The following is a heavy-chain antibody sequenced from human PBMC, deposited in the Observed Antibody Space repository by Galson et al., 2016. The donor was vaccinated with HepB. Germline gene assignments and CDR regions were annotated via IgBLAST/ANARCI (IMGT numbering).Heavy chain of an antibody. D-gene: IGHD6-19*01. CDR2: ISSSSSTI. Sequence: SLRLPCAASGFTFSSYSMNWVRQAPGKGLEWISYISSSSSTIYYADSVKGRFTISRDNAKNSLYLQMNSLRDDDTAVYYCARDLRGSSGWYLDYWGQGTLVTVSS. J-gene: IGHJ4*02. CDR3: ARDLRGSSGWYLDY. V-gene: IGHV3-48*02. CDR1: GFTFSSYS.